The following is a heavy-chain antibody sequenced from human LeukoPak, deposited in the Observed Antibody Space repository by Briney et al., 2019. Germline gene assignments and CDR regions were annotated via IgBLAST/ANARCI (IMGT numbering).Heavy chain of an antibody. CDR2: IYSGGST. Sequence: GGSLRLSCAASGFTVSSNYMSWVRQAPGKGLEWVSVIYSGGSTYYADSVTGRFTISRDNSKNTLYLQMNSLRAEDTAVYYCARGTIFGVVIHYWGQGTLDTVSS. CDR3: ARGTIFGVVIHY. V-gene: IGHV3-66*02. J-gene: IGHJ4*02. D-gene: IGHD3-3*01. CDR1: GFTVSSNY.